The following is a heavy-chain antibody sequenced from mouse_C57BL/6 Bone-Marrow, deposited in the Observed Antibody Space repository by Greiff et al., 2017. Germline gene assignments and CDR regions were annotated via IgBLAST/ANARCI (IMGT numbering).Heavy chain of an antibody. V-gene: IGHV2-5*01. CDR1: GFSLTSYG. Sequence: VKLVESGPGLVQPSQSLSITCTVSGFSLTSYGVHWVRQSPGKGLEWLGVIWRGGSTDDNAAFMSRLSITKYNSKSQVFSKMNSLQADDTAIYSCAPSAYYSNYWYFDVWGTGTTVTVSS. CDR2: IWRGGST. J-gene: IGHJ1*03. D-gene: IGHD2-5*01. CDR3: APSAYYSNYWYFDV.